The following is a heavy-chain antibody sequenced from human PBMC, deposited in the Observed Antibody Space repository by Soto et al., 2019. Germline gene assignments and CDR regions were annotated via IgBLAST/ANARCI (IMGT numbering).Heavy chain of an antibody. CDR1: GYTFTGYY. CDR2: INPNSGGT. Sequence: GASVKVSCKASGYTFTGYYMYWVRQAPGQGLEWMGWINPNSGGTNYAQKFQGWVTMTRDTSISTAYMELSRLRSDDTAVYYCARAPLGIIVAPDFWGQGTLVTVSS. CDR3: ARAPLGIIVAPDF. D-gene: IGHD3-22*01. J-gene: IGHJ4*02. V-gene: IGHV1-2*04.